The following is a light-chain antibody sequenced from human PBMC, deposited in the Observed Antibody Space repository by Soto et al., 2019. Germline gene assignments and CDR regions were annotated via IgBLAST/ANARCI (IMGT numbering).Light chain of an antibody. Sequence: DIQMTQSPSSLSASLGDRVTITCRASQGIGVYLAWFQQKPGKVPKLLIYAASALQSGVPSRFRGSGSGTDFTLTISSLQPEDFATYYCQKYNSAPLTFGGGTKVDIK. V-gene: IGKV1-27*01. J-gene: IGKJ4*01. CDR1: QGIGVY. CDR2: AAS. CDR3: QKYNSAPLT.